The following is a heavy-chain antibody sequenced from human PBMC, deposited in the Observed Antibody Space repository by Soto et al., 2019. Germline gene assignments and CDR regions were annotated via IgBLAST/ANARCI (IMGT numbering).Heavy chain of an antibody. D-gene: IGHD2-15*01. CDR2: IYYSGST. Sequence: SETLSLTCTVSGGSISSSSYYWGWIRQPPGKGLEWIGSIYYSGSTYYNPSLKSRVTISVDTSKNQFSLKLSSVTAADTAVYYCARRLPGGYCSGGSCYSYYYYGMDVWGQGTTVTVSS. J-gene: IGHJ6*02. CDR1: GGSISSSSYY. V-gene: IGHV4-39*01. CDR3: ARRLPGGYCSGGSCYSYYYYGMDV.